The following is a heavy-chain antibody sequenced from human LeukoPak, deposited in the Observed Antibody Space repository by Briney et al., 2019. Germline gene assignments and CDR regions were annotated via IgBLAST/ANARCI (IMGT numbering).Heavy chain of an antibody. J-gene: IGHJ4*02. CDR2: IDNDGTNP. CDR3: AKSDPPLPY. CDR1: GFAFSNER. V-gene: IGHV3-74*01. Sequence: GGPLRLSCAASGFAFSNERMHWVRQAPGMGLFWVSYIDNDGTNPTYVDSVKGRFTISRDNAKSTLYLHMNSLRSEDTGVYFCAKSDPPLPYWGQGTQVTVSS.